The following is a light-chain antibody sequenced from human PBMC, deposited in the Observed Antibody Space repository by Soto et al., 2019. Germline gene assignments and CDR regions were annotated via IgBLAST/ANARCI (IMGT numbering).Light chain of an antibody. J-gene: IGLJ1*01. Sequence: QSALTQPASVSGSPGQSITISCTGTSSDVGGYNFVSWYQQHPGKVPKLMIFDVNRRPSGVSDRFSGSKSGNTASLTISGLQAEDEVEYYCCSYTSSSTHVFGSGTKLTVL. V-gene: IGLV2-14*03. CDR1: SSDVGGYNF. CDR2: DVN. CDR3: CSYTSSSTHV.